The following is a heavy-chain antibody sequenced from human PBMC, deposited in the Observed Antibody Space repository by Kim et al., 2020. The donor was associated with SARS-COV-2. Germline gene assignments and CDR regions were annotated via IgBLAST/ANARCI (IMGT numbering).Heavy chain of an antibody. D-gene: IGHD6-19*01. J-gene: IGHJ5*02. V-gene: IGHV5-10-1*01. Sequence: GESLKISCKGSGYSFTSYWISWVRQMPGKGLEWMGRIDPSDSYTNYSPSFQGHVTISADKSISTAYLQWSSLKASDTAMYYCARHQYGGTGYSSGWFHNWFDPWSQGTLVTVSS. CDR3: ARHQYGGTGYSSGWFHNWFDP. CDR1: GYSFTSYW. CDR2: IDPSDSYT.